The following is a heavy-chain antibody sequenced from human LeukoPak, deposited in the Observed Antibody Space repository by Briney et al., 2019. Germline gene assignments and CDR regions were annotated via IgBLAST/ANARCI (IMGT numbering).Heavy chain of an antibody. Sequence: PGGSLRLSCAASGFIFSNYWMHWVRQAPGKGLVWVSRVNNDGSSTTYADSVKGRFTISRDNAKNTLYLQMNSLRAEDTAVYYCAKWGLRVTDYWGQGTLVTVSS. CDR3: AKWGLRVTDY. J-gene: IGHJ4*02. CDR2: VNNDGSST. CDR1: GFIFSNYW. D-gene: IGHD5/OR15-5a*01. V-gene: IGHV3-74*03.